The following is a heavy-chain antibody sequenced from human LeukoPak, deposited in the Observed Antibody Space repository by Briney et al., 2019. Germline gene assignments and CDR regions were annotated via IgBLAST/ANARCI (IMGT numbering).Heavy chain of an antibody. Sequence: ASVKVSCKASGYTLTSYDINWVRQATGQGLEWMGWMNPNSGRTGYAQKFQGRITMTRNTSISTAYMELSSLRSDDTAVYYCARETPSRYFDYWGQGALVTVFS. CDR3: ARETPSRYFDY. CDR1: GYTLTSYD. V-gene: IGHV1-8*01. J-gene: IGHJ4*02. D-gene: IGHD4-23*01. CDR2: MNPNSGRT.